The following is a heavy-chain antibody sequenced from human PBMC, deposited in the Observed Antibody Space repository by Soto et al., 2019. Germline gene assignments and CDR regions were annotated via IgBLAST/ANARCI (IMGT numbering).Heavy chain of an antibody. CDR3: ARDSSPAAIVLGD. J-gene: IGHJ3*01. Sequence: QVQLVQSGAEVKKPGASVKVSCKASGYTFTGYYMHWVRQAPGQGLEWMGWIKPNSGGTNYAQKFQGWVTMTRDTSISTAYMELSRLRSDDTAVYYCARDSSPAAIVLGDWGQGTMVTVSS. V-gene: IGHV1-2*04. CDR2: IKPNSGGT. CDR1: GYTFTGYY. D-gene: IGHD2-2*01.